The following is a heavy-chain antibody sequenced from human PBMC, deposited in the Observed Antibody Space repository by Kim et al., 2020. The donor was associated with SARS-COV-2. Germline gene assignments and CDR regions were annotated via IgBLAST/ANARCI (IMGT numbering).Heavy chain of an antibody. CDR3: VKDHKVWIYNLSHFDY. V-gene: IGHV3-23*01. Sequence: GGSLRLSCAASGFTFRDYAMSWVRQAPGKGLEWVSIISNSGVITDYADSVKGRFTISRDNSKNTMFLQMNSLRAEDTAVYYCVKDHKVWIYNLSHFDYWGQGTVVTVSS. CDR1: GFTFRDYA. J-gene: IGHJ4*02. CDR2: ISNSGVIT. D-gene: IGHD3-16*01.